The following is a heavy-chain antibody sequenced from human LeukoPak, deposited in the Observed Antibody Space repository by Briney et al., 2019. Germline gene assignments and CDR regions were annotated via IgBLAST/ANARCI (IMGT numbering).Heavy chain of an antibody. CDR3: ARRYYETNVYDRHFDH. V-gene: IGHV3-74*03. CDR2: ISDDGSIT. Sequence: GGSLRLSCAASGFTFSRDWMHWVRQAPGTGPVWVSRISDDGSITTYADSVKGRFTISRDNAKSTMFLQMNSLRAEDTAVYFCARRYYETNVYDRHFDHWGQGVLVTVSS. CDR1: GFTFSRDW. D-gene: IGHD3-22*01. J-gene: IGHJ4*02.